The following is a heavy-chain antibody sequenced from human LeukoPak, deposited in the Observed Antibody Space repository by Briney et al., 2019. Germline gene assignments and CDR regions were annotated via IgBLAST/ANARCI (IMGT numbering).Heavy chain of an antibody. CDR2: IYTSGST. V-gene: IGHV4-61*02. CDR1: GGSISSGSYY. J-gene: IGHJ4*02. D-gene: IGHD2-2*01. CDR3: ARVTAAAISYFDY. Sequence: SETLSLTCTVSGGSISSGSYYWSWIRQPAGKGLEWIGRIYTSGSTNYNPSLKSRVTISVDTPKNQFSLKLSSVTAADTAVYYCARVTAAAISYFDYWGQGTLVTVSS.